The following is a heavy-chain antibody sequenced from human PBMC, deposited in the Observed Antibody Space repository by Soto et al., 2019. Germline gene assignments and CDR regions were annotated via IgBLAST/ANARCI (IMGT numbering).Heavy chain of an antibody. D-gene: IGHD2-2*01. J-gene: IGHJ5*02. CDR2: INHSGST. CDR3: ARGSKVPAAIRTPNRVNWFDP. V-gene: IGHV4-34*01. CDR1: GGSFSGYY. Sequence: PSETLSLTCAVYGGSFSGYYWSWIRQPPGKGLEWIGEINHSGSTNYNPSLKGRVTISVDTSKNQFSLKLSSVTAADTAVYYCARGSKVPAAIRTPNRVNWFDPWGQGTLVTVSS.